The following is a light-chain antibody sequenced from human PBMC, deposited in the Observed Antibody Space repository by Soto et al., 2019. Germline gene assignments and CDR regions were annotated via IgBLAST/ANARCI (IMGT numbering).Light chain of an antibody. J-gene: IGKJ2*01. CDR3: QQYGDWPPDT. V-gene: IGKV3-15*01. CDR1: QSVSRN. Sequence: EIVMNQSPATLSVSPGERATLSCRASQSVSRNLAWYQQKPGQPPRLLIYDASTRATGVPARFGGSGSGTEFTLTISGLQSEDFAVYYCQQYGDWPPDTFGQGTKVDIK. CDR2: DAS.